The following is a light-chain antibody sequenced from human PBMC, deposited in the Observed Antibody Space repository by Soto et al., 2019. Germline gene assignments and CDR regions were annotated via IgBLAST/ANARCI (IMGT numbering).Light chain of an antibody. CDR2: GAS. V-gene: IGKV3-20*01. J-gene: IGKJ4*01. CDR3: QQYDNSPLT. CDR1: QSVRSSY. Sequence: ESVLTHSPGTLSLSPVETSTLSCRASQSVRSSYLAWYQQKPGQAPRLLIYGASSRATGIPDRFSGSGSGTDFTLTISRLEPEDFAVYYCQQYDNSPLTFGGGTKVDIK.